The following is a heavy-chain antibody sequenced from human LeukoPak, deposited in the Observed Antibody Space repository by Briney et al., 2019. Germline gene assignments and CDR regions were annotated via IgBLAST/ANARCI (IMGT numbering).Heavy chain of an antibody. V-gene: IGHV3-23*01. CDR1: GFTFSSYA. J-gene: IGHJ4*02. D-gene: IGHD4-17*01. Sequence: PGGSLRLSCGASGFTFSSYAMSLVRQAPGKGLGLVSAISGSCGSTHYADSVKGRFIISRDNSKNSLYLQMNSQRAEDAAVYYCGKECWSVTFLDYWGQGTLVTVSS. CDR3: GKECWSVTFLDY. CDR2: ISGSCGST.